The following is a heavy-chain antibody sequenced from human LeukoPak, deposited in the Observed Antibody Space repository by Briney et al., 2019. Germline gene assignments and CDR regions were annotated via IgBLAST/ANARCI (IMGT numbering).Heavy chain of an antibody. V-gene: IGHV1-8*02. J-gene: IGHJ5*02. CDR3: ARAANWHDDDWFDP. D-gene: IGHD1-1*01. CDR2: MNPNSGNT. Sequence: ASVKVSCKASGYTFTSYGINWVRQATGQGPEWMGWMNPNSGNTDYAQRFQGRVTMTRNTSISTAYMELSSLRSEDTAVYYCARAANWHDDDWFDPWGQGTLATVSS. CDR1: GYTFTSYG.